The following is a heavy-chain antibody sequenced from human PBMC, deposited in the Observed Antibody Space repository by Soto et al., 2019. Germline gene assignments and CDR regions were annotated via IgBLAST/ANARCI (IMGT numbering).Heavy chain of an antibody. CDR3: VRQSYSTSSNFDY. D-gene: IGHD6-6*01. V-gene: IGHV4-39*01. Sequence: SETLSLSCTVSGGSISSSSHYWGWIRQSPGKGLAWIGNIYYTGSTYYNPSLESRVTISVGTSRNHFSLNVTSVTAADAAVYYCVRQSYSTSSNFDYWGQGTLVTVSS. CDR1: GGSISSSSHY. J-gene: IGHJ4*02. CDR2: IYYTGST.